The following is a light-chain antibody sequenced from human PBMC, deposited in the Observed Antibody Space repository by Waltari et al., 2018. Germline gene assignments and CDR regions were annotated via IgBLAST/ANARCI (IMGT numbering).Light chain of an antibody. V-gene: IGLV2-14*03. Sequence: QSALTQPASGSGFPGQSITISCIGTSSDVGGYDYVSWYQKHPDKVPKLLIHDVINLPSGFFNGFSGSKSGHTAVLTISGLQAEDEADYYCSSFSRSNSEVIFGGGTKLTVL. J-gene: IGLJ2*01. CDR2: DVI. CDR3: SSFSRSNSEVI. CDR1: SSDVGGYDY.